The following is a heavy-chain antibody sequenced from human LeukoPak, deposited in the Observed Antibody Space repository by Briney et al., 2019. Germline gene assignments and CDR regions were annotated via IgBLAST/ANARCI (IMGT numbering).Heavy chain of an antibody. V-gene: IGHV1-8*01. CDR3: ARAVGINFHYGMDV. Sequence: ASVKVSCKASGYTFTSYDINWVRQATGQGLEWMGWMNPNSGNTGYAQKFQGRVTMTRNTSISTAYMELSSLKASDTAMYYCARAVGINFHYGMDVWGQGTTVTVSS. J-gene: IGHJ6*02. CDR2: MNPNSGNT. CDR1: GYTFTSYD. D-gene: IGHD3-22*01.